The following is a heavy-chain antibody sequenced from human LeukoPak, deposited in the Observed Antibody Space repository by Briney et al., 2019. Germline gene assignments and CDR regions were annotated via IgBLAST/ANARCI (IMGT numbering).Heavy chain of an antibody. CDR3: ARGGLRFLEWLLSPFDY. J-gene: IGHJ4*02. V-gene: IGHV3-48*03. CDR1: GFTFSSYE. D-gene: IGHD3-3*01. Sequence: GGSLRLSCAASGFTFSSYEMNWVRQAPGKGLEWVSYISSSGSTIYYADSVKGRFTISRDNAKNSLYLQMNSLRAEDTAVYYCARGGLRFLEWLLSPFDYWGQGTLVTVSS. CDR2: ISSSGSTI.